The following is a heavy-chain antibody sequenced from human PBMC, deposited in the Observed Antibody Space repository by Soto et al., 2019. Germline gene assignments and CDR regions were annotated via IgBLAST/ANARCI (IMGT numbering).Heavy chain of an antibody. J-gene: IGHJ4*02. D-gene: IGHD4-17*01. CDR1: GFTVSSNY. CDR2: IYSGGTT. CDR3: ARDQDYGGLDY. V-gene: IGHV3-53*01. Sequence: GGSLRLSCAASGFTVSSNYMSWVRQAPGKGLEWVSLIYSGGTTYYADSVKGRFTISRDNSKNTLYLQMNSLRVEDTAVYYCARDQDYGGLDYWGQGXLVTVHS.